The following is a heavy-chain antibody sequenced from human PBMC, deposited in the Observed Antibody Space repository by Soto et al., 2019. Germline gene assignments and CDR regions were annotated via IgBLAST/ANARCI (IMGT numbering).Heavy chain of an antibody. CDR1: GFTFSSYW. D-gene: IGHD5-12*01. CDR3: ARGRPGGYDRFDY. Sequence: EVQLVESGGGLVQPGGSLRLSCAASGFTFSSYWMSWVRQAPGKGLEWVANIKQDGSEKYYVDSVKGRFTISRDNAKNSLYLQMNSLRAEDTAVYYCARGRPGGYDRFDYWGQGTLVTVSS. CDR2: IKQDGSEK. J-gene: IGHJ4*02. V-gene: IGHV3-7*01.